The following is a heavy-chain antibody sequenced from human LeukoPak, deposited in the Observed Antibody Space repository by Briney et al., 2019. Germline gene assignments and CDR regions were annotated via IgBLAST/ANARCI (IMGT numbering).Heavy chain of an antibody. CDR2: INPNSGGT. Sequence: RASVKVSCKASGYTFTGYYMHWVRQAPGQGLEWMGWINPNSGGTNYAQKFQGRVTMTRDTSISTAYMELSGLRSDDTAVYYCARDSAASIAAPAEVDYWGQGTLVTVSS. CDR1: GYTFTGYY. D-gene: IGHD6-6*01. J-gene: IGHJ4*02. V-gene: IGHV1-2*02. CDR3: ARDSAASIAAPAEVDY.